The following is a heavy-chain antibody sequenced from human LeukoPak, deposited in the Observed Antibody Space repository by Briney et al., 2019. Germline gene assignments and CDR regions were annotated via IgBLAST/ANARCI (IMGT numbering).Heavy chain of an antibody. CDR2: ISTYNDNT. J-gene: IGHJ4*02. V-gene: IGHV1-18*01. CDR1: GYTFTSYD. D-gene: IGHD6-6*01. CDR3: ARIQSRIIAARPGNPAFDY. Sequence: ASVKVSCKASGYTFTSYDISWVRQAPGQGLEWMGWISTYNDNTHYAQKLQGRVTMTTDTSTSTVYMELKRLRTDDTAVYYCARIQSRIIAARPGNPAFDYWGRGTLVTVPS.